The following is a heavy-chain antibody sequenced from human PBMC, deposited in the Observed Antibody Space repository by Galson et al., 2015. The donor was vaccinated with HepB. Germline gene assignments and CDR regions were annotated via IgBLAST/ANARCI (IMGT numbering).Heavy chain of an antibody. D-gene: IGHD3-22*01. CDR3: ARGRSYYYDFGGMDV. J-gene: IGHJ6*04. V-gene: IGHV3-13*01. Sequence: SLRLSCAASGFTFSSYDMLWVRQATGKGLEWVSAIGTAGDTYYPGSVKGRFTISRENAKNSLYLQMNSLRAGDTAVYYCARGRSYYYDFGGMDVWGKGTTVTVSS. CDR2: IGTAGDT. CDR1: GFTFSSYD.